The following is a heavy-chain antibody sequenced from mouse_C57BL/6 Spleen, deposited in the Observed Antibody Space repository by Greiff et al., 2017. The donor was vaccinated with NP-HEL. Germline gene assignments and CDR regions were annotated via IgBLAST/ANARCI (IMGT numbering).Heavy chain of an antibody. CDR1: GYTFTDYY. CDR2: INPNNGGT. Sequence: EVQLQQSGPELVKPGASVKISCKASGYTFTDYYMNWVKQSHGKSLEWIGDINPNNGGTSYNQKFKGKATLTVDKSSSTAYMELRSLTSEDSAVYYCAGYSNYWFAYWGQGTLVTVSA. CDR3: AGYSNYWFAY. V-gene: IGHV1-26*01. J-gene: IGHJ3*01. D-gene: IGHD2-5*01.